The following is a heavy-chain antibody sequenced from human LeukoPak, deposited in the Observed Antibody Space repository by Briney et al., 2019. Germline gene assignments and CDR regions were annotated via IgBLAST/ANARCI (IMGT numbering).Heavy chain of an antibody. CDR3: ARDEGFGELH. V-gene: IGHV3-7*01. D-gene: IGHD3-10*01. J-gene: IGHJ4*02. CDR1: GFTFSSYW. Sequence: GGSLRLSCAASGFTFSSYWMSWVRQAPGKGLEWVANIKQDGSEKYYVDSVKGRFTISRDNARHSLYLQMDSLIAEDTAVYYCARDEGFGELHWGQGTTVTVSS. CDR2: IKQDGSEK.